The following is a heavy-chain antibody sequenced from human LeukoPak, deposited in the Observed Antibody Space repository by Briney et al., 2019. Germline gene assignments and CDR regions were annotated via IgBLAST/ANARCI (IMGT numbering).Heavy chain of an antibody. J-gene: IGHJ4*02. CDR2: ISYSGTT. CDR3: ARGNTIAATE. Sequence: SETLSLICTVSGGSTNSFFWSWIRQPPGKELEWIGYISYSGTTKYNPSLESQVTISLDRSKNQFSLKLTSVTAADTAVYYCARGNTIAATEWGQGTLVTVSS. D-gene: IGHD6-13*01. V-gene: IGHV4-59*01. CDR1: GGSTNSFF.